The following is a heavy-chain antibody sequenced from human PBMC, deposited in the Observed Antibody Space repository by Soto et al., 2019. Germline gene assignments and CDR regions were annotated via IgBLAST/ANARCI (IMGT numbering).Heavy chain of an antibody. CDR3: ARDKIKYCTTGVCYTRYYYYYMDV. CDR2: ISSSGSTI. Sequence: QVQLVESGGGLVKPGGSLRLSCAASGFTFSDYYMSWIRQAPGKGLEWVSYISSSGSTIYYADSVKGRFTISRDNAKNSLYLQMNSLRAEDTAVYYCARDKIKYCTTGVCYTRYYYYYMDVWGKGTTVTVSS. J-gene: IGHJ6*03. V-gene: IGHV3-11*01. D-gene: IGHD2-8*01. CDR1: GFTFSDYY.